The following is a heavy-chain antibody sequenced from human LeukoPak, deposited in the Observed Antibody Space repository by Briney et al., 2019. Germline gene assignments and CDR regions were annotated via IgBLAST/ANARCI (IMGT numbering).Heavy chain of an antibody. CDR3: ARDEKTSGWSPYYYYYMDV. Sequence: GGSLRLSCAVSGFTFSSYSMNWVGQAPGKGLEWVSYISSRSSTIYYADSVKGRFTISRDNAKNSLYLQMNSLRAEDTAVYYCARDEKTSGWSPYYYYYMDVWGKGTTVTVSS. CDR2: ISSRSSTI. V-gene: IGHV3-48*01. J-gene: IGHJ6*03. CDR1: GFTFSSYS. D-gene: IGHD6-19*01.